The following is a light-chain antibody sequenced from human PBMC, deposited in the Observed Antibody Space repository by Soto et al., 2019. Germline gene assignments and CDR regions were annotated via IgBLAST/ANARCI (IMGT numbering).Light chain of an antibody. CDR2: AAS. CDR3: QQHNSYPLT. Sequence: IQLTQSPSSLSASVGDRVTITCRASQGSSSYVAWYQQKPVKAPKLLIYAASTFQSGVPSSFSGSGSGTDFTRTISSLPPEDFATYYGQQHNSYPLTVGGGTQVESK. J-gene: IGKJ4*01. CDR1: QGSSSY. V-gene: IGKV1-9*01.